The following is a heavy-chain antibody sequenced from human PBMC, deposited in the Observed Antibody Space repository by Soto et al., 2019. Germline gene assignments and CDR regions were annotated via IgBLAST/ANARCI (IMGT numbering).Heavy chain of an antibody. V-gene: IGHV3-23*01. D-gene: IGHD3-10*01. CDR1: GFTFSNYG. CDR3: AKGLVRGVIIPYYYMDV. J-gene: IGHJ6*03. Sequence: PGGSLRLSCASSGFTFSNYGMSWVRQAPGKGLEWVSAISGSGGNTYYADSVKGRFTISRDNSKNTLYLQMNSLRAEDTAVYYCAKGLVRGVIIPYYYMDVWGKGTTVTVSS. CDR2: ISGSGGNT.